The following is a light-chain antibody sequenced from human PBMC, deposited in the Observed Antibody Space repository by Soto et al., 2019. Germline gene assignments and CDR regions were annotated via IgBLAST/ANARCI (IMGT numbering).Light chain of an antibody. CDR2: DIS. J-gene: IGKJ4*01. V-gene: IGKV3D-15*01. CDR3: QQYNDWPLT. CDR1: QSVSSN. Sequence: EIVVTQSPATLSVSPGVRATLSCRASQSVSSNLAWYQQKPCQAPSLLIYDISARAPGIPTRFSGSGSGTDFTLTISSLQSEDFAVYYCQQYNDWPLTFGGGTKVEIK.